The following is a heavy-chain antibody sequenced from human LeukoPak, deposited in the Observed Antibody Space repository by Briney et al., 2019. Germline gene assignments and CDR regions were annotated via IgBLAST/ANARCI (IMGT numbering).Heavy chain of an antibody. Sequence: SGGSLRLSCVASGFTFSSYAMNWVRRAPGKGLEWVSLITGSGGSTYYTDSLKGRFTISRDNSKNTLYLQMYSLRAEDTAVYFCAKARSGYYQFDYWGQGTLVTVSS. CDR3: AKARSGYYQFDY. CDR2: ITGSGGST. D-gene: IGHD3-3*01. J-gene: IGHJ4*02. V-gene: IGHV3-23*01. CDR1: GFTFSSYA.